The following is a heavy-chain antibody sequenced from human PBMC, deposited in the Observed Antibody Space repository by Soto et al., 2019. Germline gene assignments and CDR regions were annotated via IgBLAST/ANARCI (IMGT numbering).Heavy chain of an antibody. CDR2: IDPCDSYT. J-gene: IGHJ6*02. D-gene: IGHD3-3*01. CDR1: GYSFTSYW. CDR3: ARRGHLKFPAVFRYYYGMDV. V-gene: IGHV5-10-1*01. Sequence: PGEALKTSCKGSGYSFTSYWISLVRQMPGKGVEWMGRIDPCDSYTNYRPSFQGHVTISANKSISTAYLQWSSLKASNTAMYYCARRGHLKFPAVFRYYYGMDVWGQGTTVTVSS.